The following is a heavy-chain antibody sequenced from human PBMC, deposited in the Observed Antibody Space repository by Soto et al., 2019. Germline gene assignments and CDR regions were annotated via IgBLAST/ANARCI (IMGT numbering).Heavy chain of an antibody. V-gene: IGHV4-59*01. D-gene: IGHD5-18*01. J-gene: IGHJ6*02. CDR3: ARDPGGEYSYGYWYYYYYGMDV. CDR2: IYYSGST. CDR1: GGSISSYY. Sequence: ETLSLTCTVSGGSISSYYWIWIRQPPGKGLEWIGYIYYSGSTNYNPSLKSPVTISVDTSKNQFSLKLSSVTAADTAVYYCARDPGGEYSYGYWYYYYYGMDVWGQGTTVTVSS.